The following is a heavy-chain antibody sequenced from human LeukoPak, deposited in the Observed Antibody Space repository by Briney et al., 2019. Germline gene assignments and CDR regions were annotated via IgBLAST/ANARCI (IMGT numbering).Heavy chain of an antibody. CDR1: GGSISSGNYY. V-gene: IGHV4-30-4*08. J-gene: IGHJ5*02. CDR2: IYYSGGT. Sequence: SETPSLTCTVSGGSISSGNYYWSWIRQPPGKGLEWIGYIYYSGGTYYNPSLKSRVTISVDTSKNQFSLKLSSVTAADTAVYYCARAGGGGSYYPWFDPWGQGTLVTVSS. D-gene: IGHD1-26*01. CDR3: ARAGGGGSYYPWFDP.